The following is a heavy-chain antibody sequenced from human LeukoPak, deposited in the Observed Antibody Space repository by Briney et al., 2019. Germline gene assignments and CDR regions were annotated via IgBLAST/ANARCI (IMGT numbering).Heavy chain of an antibody. J-gene: IGHJ5*02. CDR1: GYTFTSYD. D-gene: IGHD1-26*01. CDR2: MNPNSGNT. Sequence: ASVKVSCKASGYTFTSYDINWVRQATGQGLEWMGWMNPNSGNTGYAQKFQGRVTMTRDTSISTAYMELSRLRSDDTAVYYCAESGSYLSNWFDPWGQGTLVTVSS. CDR3: AESGSYLSNWFDP. V-gene: IGHV1-8*01.